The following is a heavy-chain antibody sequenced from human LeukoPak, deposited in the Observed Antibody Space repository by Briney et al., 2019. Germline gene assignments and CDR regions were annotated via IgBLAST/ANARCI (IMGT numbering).Heavy chain of an antibody. Sequence: SQTLSLTCTVSGGSISSSSYYWGWIRHPPGKGLEWIGTIYSSGTTYSTPSLKRRVTISVDPSTNQFSLKLSSVTAADTAVYYCAMVGSGSYWDQHNWFDPWGQGTLVTVSS. CDR1: GGSISSSSYY. J-gene: IGHJ5*02. CDR2: IYSSGTT. CDR3: AMVGSGSYWDQHNWFDP. V-gene: IGHV4-39*01. D-gene: IGHD3-10*01.